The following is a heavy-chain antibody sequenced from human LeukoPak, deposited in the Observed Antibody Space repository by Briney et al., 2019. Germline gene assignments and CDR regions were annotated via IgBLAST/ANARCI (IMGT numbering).Heavy chain of an antibody. CDR3: AGGTISPRYYFDY. V-gene: IGHV3-66*02. CDR1: GFTVSSNY. Sequence: PGGSLRLSCAASGFTVSSNYMSWVRPAPGKGLEGVAVIYSGGGTYHADSVKGRFTISRDISKNTLYLQMNSLRAEDTAVYFCAGGTISPRYYFDYWGQGTLVTVSS. J-gene: IGHJ4*02. D-gene: IGHD3-3*01. CDR2: IYSGGGT.